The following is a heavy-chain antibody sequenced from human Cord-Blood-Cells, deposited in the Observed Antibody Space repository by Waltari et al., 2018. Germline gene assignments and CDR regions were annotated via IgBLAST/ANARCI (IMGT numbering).Heavy chain of an antibody. J-gene: IGHJ5*02. D-gene: IGHD6-19*01. V-gene: IGHV3-48*02. CDR3: ARVTAVADWFDP. CDR1: GFTFSSYS. Sequence: EVQLVESGGGLVQPGGSLRLSWAASGFTFSSYSINWVRQAPGKGLEWVSYISSSSSTIYYADSVKGRFTISRDNAKNSLYLQMNSLRDEDTAVYYCARVTAVADWFDPWGQGTLVTVSS. CDR2: ISSSSSTI.